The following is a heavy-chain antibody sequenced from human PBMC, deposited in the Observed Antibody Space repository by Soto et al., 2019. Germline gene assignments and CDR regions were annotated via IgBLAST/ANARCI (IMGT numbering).Heavy chain of an antibody. V-gene: IGHV1-18*01. D-gene: IGHD3-3*01. CDR1: GYTFTSYG. CDR3: ARVAIRFLEWSYDAFAI. J-gene: IGHJ3*02. Sequence: GASVKVSCKASGYTFTSYGISWVRQAPGQGLEWMGWISAYNGNTNYAQKLQGRVTMTTDTSTSTAYMELRSLRSDDTAVYYCARVAIRFLEWSYDAFAICRQGTMATAS. CDR2: ISAYNGNT.